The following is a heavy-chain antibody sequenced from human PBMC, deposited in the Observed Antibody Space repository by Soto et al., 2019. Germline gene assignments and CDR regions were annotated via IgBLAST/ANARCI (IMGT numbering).Heavy chain of an antibody. V-gene: IGHV6-1*01. CDR3: VRDRYSSSGWFDP. D-gene: IGHD3-10*01. J-gene: IGHJ5*02. CDR1: GDSVSSYSAA. Sequence: SQTLSLTCAISGDSVSSYSAAWNWIRQSPSGGLEWLGRTYYRSRFFSDYAESVKSRIIINPGTSKNQFSLQLKSVTPEDTAVYYCVRDRYSSSGWFDPWGQGTPVTVS. CDR2: TYYRSRFFS.